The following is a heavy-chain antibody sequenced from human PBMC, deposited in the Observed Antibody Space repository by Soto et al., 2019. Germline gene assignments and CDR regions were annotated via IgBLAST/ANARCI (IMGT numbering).Heavy chain of an antibody. J-gene: IGHJ4*02. V-gene: IGHV3-15*07. D-gene: IGHD5-18*01. CDR1: GFTFSNAW. CDR2: IKSKTDGGTT. CDR3: ARDSGNTAMVQWPDY. Sequence: GGSLRLSCAASGFTFSNAWMNWVRQAPGKGLEWVGRIKSKTDGGTTDYAAPVKGRFTISRDDSKNTLYLQMNSLRAEDTAVFYCARDSGNTAMVQWPDYWGQGTLVTVSS.